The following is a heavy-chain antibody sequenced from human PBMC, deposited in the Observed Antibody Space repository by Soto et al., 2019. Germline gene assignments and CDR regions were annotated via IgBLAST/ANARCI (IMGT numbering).Heavy chain of an antibody. D-gene: IGHD3-3*01. CDR2: ISSSSSYI. CDR1: GFTFSSYS. CDR3: ARDYLGDFWSGYSYYFDY. V-gene: IGHV3-21*01. Sequence: GGSLRLSCAASGFTFSSYSMNWVRQAPGKGLEWVSSISSSSSYIYYADSVKGRLTISRDNAKNSLYLQMNSLRAEDTAVYYCARDYLGDFWSGYSYYFDYWGQGTLVTVSS. J-gene: IGHJ4*02.